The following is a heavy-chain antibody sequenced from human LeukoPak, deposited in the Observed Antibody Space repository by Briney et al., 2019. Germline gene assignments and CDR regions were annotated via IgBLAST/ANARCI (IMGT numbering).Heavy chain of an antibody. V-gene: IGHV4-34*01. D-gene: IGHD3-22*01. CDR2: INHSGST. CDR1: GGSFSGYY. J-gene: IGHJ4*02. CDR3: ARIIVITSTDYFDS. Sequence: SETLSLTCAVYGGSFSGYYWSWIRQPPGKGLEWIGEINHSGSTNYNPSLKSRVTISVDTSKNQFSLHLRSVTAADTALYYCARIIVITSTDYFDSWGQGTLVTVSS.